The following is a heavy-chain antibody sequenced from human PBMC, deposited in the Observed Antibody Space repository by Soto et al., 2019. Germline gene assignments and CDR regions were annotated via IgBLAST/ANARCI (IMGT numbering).Heavy chain of an antibody. CDR1: GGTFSSYA. Sequence: GASVKVSCKASGGTFSSYAISWVRQAPGQGLEWMGGIIPIFGTANYTQKFQGRVTITADESTSTAYMELSSLRSEDTAVYYCARDRDSSGYYRSPFDYWGQGTLVTVSS. V-gene: IGHV1-69*13. CDR2: IIPIFGTA. CDR3: ARDRDSSGYYRSPFDY. D-gene: IGHD3-22*01. J-gene: IGHJ4*02.